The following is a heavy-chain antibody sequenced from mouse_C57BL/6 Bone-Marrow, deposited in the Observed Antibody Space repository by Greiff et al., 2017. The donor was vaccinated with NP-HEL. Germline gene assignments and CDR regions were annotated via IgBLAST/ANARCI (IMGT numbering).Heavy chain of an antibody. CDR3: AKNGIYYGSSYFDY. CDR1: GFSLTSYG. V-gene: IGHV2-5*01. J-gene: IGHJ2*01. Sequence: VKLVESGPGLVQPSQSLSITCTVSGFSLTSYGVHWVRQSPGKGLEWLGVIWRGGSTDYNAAFMSRLSITKDNSKSQVFFKMNSLQADDTAIYYCAKNGIYYGSSYFDYWGQGTTLTVSS. CDR2: IWRGGST. D-gene: IGHD1-1*01.